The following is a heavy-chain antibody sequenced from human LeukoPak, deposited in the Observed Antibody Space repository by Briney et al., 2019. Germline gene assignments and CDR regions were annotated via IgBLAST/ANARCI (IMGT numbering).Heavy chain of an antibody. Sequence: GGSLRLSCAASGFSFSSYGMYWVRQAPGKGLEWVAFIRCDGSKKYYADSVKGRFTISRDNSKNTLNLQMNSLRAEDTAVYYCAKDKEGLVPASLDYWGQGTLVTVSS. CDR2: IRCDGSKK. CDR3: AKDKEGLVPASLDY. J-gene: IGHJ4*02. D-gene: IGHD2-2*01. V-gene: IGHV3-30*02. CDR1: GFSFSSYG.